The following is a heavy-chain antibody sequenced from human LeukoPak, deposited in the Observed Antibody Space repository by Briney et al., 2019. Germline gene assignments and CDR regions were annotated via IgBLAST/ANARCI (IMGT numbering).Heavy chain of an antibody. CDR3: ARDCSGGSCYGGPFDY. CDR1: GYTFTSYD. J-gene: IGHJ4*02. D-gene: IGHD2-15*01. V-gene: IGHV1-18*01. CDR2: ISAYNGNT. Sequence: ASVKVSCKASGYTFTSYDISWVRQAPGQGLEWMGWISAYNGNTNYAQKLQGRVTMTTDTSTSTAYMELRSLRSDDTAVYYCARDCSGGSCYGGPFDYWGQGTLVTVSS.